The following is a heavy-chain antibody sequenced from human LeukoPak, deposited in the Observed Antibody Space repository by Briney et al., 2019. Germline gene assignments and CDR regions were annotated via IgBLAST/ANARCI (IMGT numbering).Heavy chain of an antibody. CDR2: IRYDGSNK. V-gene: IGHV3-30*02. J-gene: IGHJ3*02. D-gene: IGHD4-23*01. CDR3: AKEGDGNSGAFDI. CDR1: GFTFSSYG. Sequence: PGGSLRLSCAASGFTFSSYGMHWVRQAPGKGLEWVAFIRYDGSNKYYADSVKGRFTISRDNSKNTLYLQMNSLRAEDTAVYYCAKEGDGNSGAFDIWGQGTMVTVSS.